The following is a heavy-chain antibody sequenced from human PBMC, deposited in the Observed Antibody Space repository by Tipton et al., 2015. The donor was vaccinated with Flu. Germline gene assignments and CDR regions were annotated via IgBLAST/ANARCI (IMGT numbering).Heavy chain of an antibody. CDR3: ARGQALGDY. CDR1: GYTFTDYY. CDR2: INPSGGST. J-gene: IGHJ4*02. Sequence: QLVQSGAEVKEPGASVTLSCEASGYTFTDYYILWMRQAPGQGLEWMGIINPSGGSTTYAQKLQGRVTMTRDTSTRTVYMELSSLESEDTAVYYCARGQALGDYWGQGTLVTVSS. V-gene: IGHV1-46*04.